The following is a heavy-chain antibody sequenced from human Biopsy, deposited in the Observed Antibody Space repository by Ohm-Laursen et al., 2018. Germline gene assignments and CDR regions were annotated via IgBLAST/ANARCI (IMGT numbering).Heavy chain of an antibody. CDR3: ARARAYSDFWGGPKDY. D-gene: IGHD3-3*01. CDR1: SGSISGYY. CDR2: INHTGST. J-gene: IGHJ4*02. V-gene: IGHV4-34*01. Sequence: GTLSLTCAVSSGSISGYYWGWIRQPPGKGLEGMGEINHTGSTNYNPSLMSRVTISIDTSNSQFSLKLTSVTAADTAVYFCARARAYSDFWGGPKDYWGQGILVTVSS.